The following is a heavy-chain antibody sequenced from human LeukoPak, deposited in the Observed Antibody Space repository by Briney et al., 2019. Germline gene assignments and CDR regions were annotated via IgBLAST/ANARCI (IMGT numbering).Heavy chain of an antibody. J-gene: IGHJ5*02. CDR1: GFTFSSYW. CDR2: IKQDGSEK. Sequence: GGSLRLSCAASGFTFSSYWMIWFRQAPGKGLEWVANIKQDGSEKYYVDSVKGRFTISRDNAKNSLYLQMNSLRAEDTAVYYCASLSITMVRGVPDNWFDPWGQGNLVTVSS. V-gene: IGHV3-7*01. D-gene: IGHD3-10*01. CDR3: ASLSITMVRGVPDNWFDP.